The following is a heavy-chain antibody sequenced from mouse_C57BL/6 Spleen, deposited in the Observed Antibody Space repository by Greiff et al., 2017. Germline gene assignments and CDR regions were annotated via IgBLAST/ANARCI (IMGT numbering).Heavy chain of an antibody. V-gene: IGHV1-26*01. Sequence: EVQLQQSGPELVKPGASVKISCKASGYTFTDYYMNWVKQSHGKSLEWIGDINPNNGGTSYNQKFKGKATLTVDKSSSTAYMELRSLTSEDSAVYYCAEGDYYFDYWGQGTTLTVSS. J-gene: IGHJ2*01. CDR2: INPNNGGT. CDR3: AEGDYYFDY. CDR1: GYTFTDYY.